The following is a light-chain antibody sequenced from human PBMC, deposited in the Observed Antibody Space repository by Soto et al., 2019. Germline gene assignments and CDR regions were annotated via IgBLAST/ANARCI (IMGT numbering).Light chain of an antibody. CDR3: QSYDSSLSISV. Sequence: QSVLTQPPSVSGAPGQRVSISCTGTRSNIGAGYDVHWYQHLPGTAPKLLIFGDINRPSGVPDRFSGSKSGTSASLAITGLQAEDEADYYCQSYDSSLSISVFGGGTKLTVL. J-gene: IGLJ2*01. CDR1: RSNIGAGYD. V-gene: IGLV1-40*01. CDR2: GDI.